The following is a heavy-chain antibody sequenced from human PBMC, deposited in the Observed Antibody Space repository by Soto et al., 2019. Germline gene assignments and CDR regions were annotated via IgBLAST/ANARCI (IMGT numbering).Heavy chain of an antibody. CDR3: AKAPYYDFWSGYYQSPQFDY. D-gene: IGHD3-3*01. V-gene: IGHV3-23*01. CDR1: GFTFSSYA. CDR2: ISGSGGST. Sequence: GGSLRLSCAASGFTFSSYAMSWVRQAPGKGLEWVSAISGSGGSTYYADSVKGRFTISRDNSKNTLYLQMNSLRAEETAVYYCAKAPYYDFWSGYYQSPQFDYWGQGTLVTVSS. J-gene: IGHJ4*02.